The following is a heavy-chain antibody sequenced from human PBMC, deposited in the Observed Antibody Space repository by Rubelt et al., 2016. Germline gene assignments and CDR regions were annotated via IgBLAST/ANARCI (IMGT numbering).Heavy chain of an antibody. CDR2: IIPILGIA. CDR3: ARDGVTVTTGVH. V-gene: IGHV1-69*04. CDR1: GGTVSSYA. J-gene: IGHJ4*02. Sequence: QVQLVQSGAEVKKPGSSVKVSCKSSGGTVSSYAISWVRQAPGQGLEWMGRIIPILGIANYAQKFPGRVTITADKSTSTAYMELSSLRSEDTAVYYCARDGVTVTTGVHWGQGTLVTVSS. D-gene: IGHD4-17*01.